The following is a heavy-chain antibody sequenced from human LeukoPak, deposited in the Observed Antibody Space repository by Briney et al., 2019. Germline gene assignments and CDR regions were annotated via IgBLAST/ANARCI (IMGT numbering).Heavy chain of an antibody. CDR3: TRRDTSSFNMDV. CDR2: IRSKANNYAT. CDR1: GFTFSGSA. J-gene: IGHJ6*03. Sequence: GGSLRLSCAASGFTFSGSAMHWVRQASVKGLERVGRIRSKANNYATAYGASVEGRFTISRDDSKNTAYLQMNSLKTEDTAVYYCTRRDTSSFNMDVWGKGTTVTVSS. D-gene: IGHD6-13*01. V-gene: IGHV3-73*01.